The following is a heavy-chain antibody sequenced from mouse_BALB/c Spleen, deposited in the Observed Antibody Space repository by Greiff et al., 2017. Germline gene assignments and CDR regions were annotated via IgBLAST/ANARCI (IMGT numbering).Heavy chain of an antibody. CDR2: ISTYYGDA. J-gene: IGHJ4*01. CDR3: ARQAYYRYDTHYYAMDY. V-gene: IGHV1S137*01. CDR1: GYTFTDYA. D-gene: IGHD2-14*01. Sequence: QVQLQQSGAELVRPGVSVKISCKGSGYTFTDYAMHWVKQSHAKSLEWIGVISTYYGDASYNQKFKGKATMTVDKSSSTAYMELARLTSEDSAIYYCARQAYYRYDTHYYAMDYWGQGTSVTVSS.